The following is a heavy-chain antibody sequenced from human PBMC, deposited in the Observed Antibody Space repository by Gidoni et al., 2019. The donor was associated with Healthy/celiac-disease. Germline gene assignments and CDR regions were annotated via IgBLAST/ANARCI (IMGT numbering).Heavy chain of an antibody. J-gene: IGHJ4*02. CDR1: GFTVSSTY. Sequence: EVQLVESGGGLIQHGGSLRLSCAASGFTVSSTYMGWVRQAPGKGLEWVSVIDSGGSTYYADSVKGRFTISRDNSKNTLYLQMNSLRAEDTAVYYCAGRPWGLRPDYWGQGTLVTVSS. CDR3: AGRPWGLRPDY. V-gene: IGHV3-53*01. D-gene: IGHD5-12*01. CDR2: IDSGGST.